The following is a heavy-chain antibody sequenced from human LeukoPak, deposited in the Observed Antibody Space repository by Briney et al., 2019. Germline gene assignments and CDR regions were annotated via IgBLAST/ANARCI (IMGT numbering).Heavy chain of an antibody. CDR1: GGTFSGYA. CDR2: IIPTFGTA. Sequence: ASVKSSCKAPGGTFSGYAIGWVRRAPGQGLGWMGGIIPTFGTANYAQKFQGRVTITADESTSTAYMELSSLRSEDTAVYYCASVIAAAPIYYYYYGMDVWGQGTTVTVPS. J-gene: IGHJ6*02. V-gene: IGHV1-69*13. D-gene: IGHD6-13*01. CDR3: ASVIAAAPIYYYYYGMDV.